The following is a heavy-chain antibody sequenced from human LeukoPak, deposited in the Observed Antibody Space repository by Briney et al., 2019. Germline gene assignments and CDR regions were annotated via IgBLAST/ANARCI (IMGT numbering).Heavy chain of an antibody. CDR2: IKQDGSEK. V-gene: IGHV3-7*01. CDR3: ARDVYYEPPVDAFDI. D-gene: IGHD3-22*01. J-gene: IGHJ3*02. Sequence: GGSLRLACAASGFTFSSYWMSWVRQAPGKGLEWVANIKQDGSEKYYVDSVKGRFTISRDNAKNSLYLQMNSLRAEDTAVYYCARDVYYEPPVDAFDIWGQGTMVTVSS. CDR1: GFTFSSYW.